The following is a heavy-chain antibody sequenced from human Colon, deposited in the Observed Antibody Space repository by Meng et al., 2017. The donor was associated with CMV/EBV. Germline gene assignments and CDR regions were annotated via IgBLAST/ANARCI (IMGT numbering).Heavy chain of an antibody. CDR3: ARYEYRTALYGVDV. D-gene: IGHD4-11*01. J-gene: IGHJ6*01. V-gene: IGHV4-34*10. Sequence: VQVESSSGYYGGWIRQSPGKGLEWIGEINHSGGTEYNPSLESRVTISADTSKQEFYLNLSSVTAADTAVYYCARYEYRTALYGVDVWGQGTTVTVSS. CDR2: INHSGGT. CDR1: VESSSGYY.